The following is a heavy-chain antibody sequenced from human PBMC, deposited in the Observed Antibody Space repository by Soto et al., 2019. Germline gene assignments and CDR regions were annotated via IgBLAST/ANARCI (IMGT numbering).Heavy chain of an antibody. Sequence: QVQLVESGGGVVQPGRSLRLSCAASGFTFSSYGMHWVRQAPGKGLEWVAVVSYDGSNKYYEHSVKGRFTISRDNSKNTVYLQVNSLRAEDQAVYYCAKDIIDGSRSFCFDCWGKGALVTVSS. V-gene: IGHV3-30*18. J-gene: IGHJ4*02. CDR3: AKDIIDGSRSFCFDC. CDR1: GFTFSSYG. D-gene: IGHD3-22*01. CDR2: VSYDGSNK.